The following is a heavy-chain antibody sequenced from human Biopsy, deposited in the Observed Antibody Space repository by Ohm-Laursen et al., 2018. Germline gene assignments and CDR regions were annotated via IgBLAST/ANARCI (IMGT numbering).Heavy chain of an antibody. CDR1: GYAVNDYF. CDR3: ARDIMNRIAGLVARSDVFDV. CDR2: ISPNSGGT. Sequence: SVKVSCNGSGYAVNDYFLHWLRQAPGQGPGWMGGISPNSGGTNYAQKFQGRVTMTTDTSTSTVYLELRRLISDDTAVYYCARDIMNRIAGLVARSDVFDVWGQGTLVTVSS. V-gene: IGHV1-2*02. J-gene: IGHJ3*01. D-gene: IGHD3-16*01.